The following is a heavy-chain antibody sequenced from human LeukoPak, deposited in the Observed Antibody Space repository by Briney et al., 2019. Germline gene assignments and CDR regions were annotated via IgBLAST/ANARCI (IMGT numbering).Heavy chain of an antibody. Sequence: SETLSLTCTVSGGSISSYYWSWIRQPPGKGLEWIGYIYYSGSTNYNPSLKSRVTISVDTSKNQFSLKLSSVTAADTAVYYCARLGLNWGQGTPVTVSS. CDR2: IYYSGST. J-gene: IGHJ4*02. CDR1: GGSISSYY. CDR3: ARLGLN. D-gene: IGHD3-16*01. V-gene: IGHV4-59*01.